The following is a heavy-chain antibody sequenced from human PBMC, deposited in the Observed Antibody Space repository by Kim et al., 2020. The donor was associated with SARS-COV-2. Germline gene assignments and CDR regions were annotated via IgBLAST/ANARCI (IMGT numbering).Heavy chain of an antibody. CDR3: VKGAWLDY. V-gene: IGHV3-23*01. D-gene: IGHD5-12*01. Sequence: YDAESVRGRCTVSRDSATNTVYLQMNDLRVDDTAVYYCVKGAWLDYWGPGTLVTVSS. J-gene: IGHJ4*02.